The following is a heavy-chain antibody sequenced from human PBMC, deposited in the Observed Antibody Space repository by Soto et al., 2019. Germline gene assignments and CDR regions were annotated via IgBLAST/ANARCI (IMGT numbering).Heavy chain of an antibody. Sequence: PSETLSLTCAVYGGFLSESYWTWIRQPPGKGLEWIGEINHVGGTNYNPSLKSRVTISVDTSKNQFSLKLSSVTAADTAVYYCARIPVAGSGNWFDPWGQGTLVTVSS. D-gene: IGHD6-19*01. CDR1: GGFLSESY. J-gene: IGHJ5*02. CDR3: ARIPVAGSGNWFDP. CDR2: INHVGGT. V-gene: IGHV4-34*01.